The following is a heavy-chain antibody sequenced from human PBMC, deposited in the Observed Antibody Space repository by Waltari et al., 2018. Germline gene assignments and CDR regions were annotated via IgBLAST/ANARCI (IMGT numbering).Heavy chain of an antibody. CDR1: GFTFSDYY. J-gene: IGHJ4*02. V-gene: IGHV3-11*01. Sequence: QVQLVESGGGLVKPGGSLRLSCAASGFTFSDYYMSWIRQAPGKGLEWVSSMSSSGNTIYYAETGKGRLTLAGDNAKNSLHLQMNSLRAEDTAVYYCARDWVSTNDEGAAAGTVWGLGFDYWGQGALVTVSS. CDR3: ARDWVSTNDEGAAAGTVWGLGFDY. D-gene: IGHD6-13*01. CDR2: MSSSGNTI.